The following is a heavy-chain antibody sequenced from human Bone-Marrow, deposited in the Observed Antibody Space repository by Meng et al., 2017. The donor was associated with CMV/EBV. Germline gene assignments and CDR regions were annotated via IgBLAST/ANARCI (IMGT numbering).Heavy chain of an antibody. CDR2: IYCDDDT. J-gene: IGHJ4*02. D-gene: IGHD5-18*01. Sequence: QLTLKESVHTLVQPNHILTIPCTFSWFSSSKSGVGVGWLRQSQGKALGWLAIIYCDDDTRYRPSLKSRLTITKDTSKNQVVLTMTNMDTVDTATYYCAHSGPWRYSYVWGQGTLVTVSS. CDR1: WFSSSKSGVG. CDR3: AHSGPWRYSYV. V-gene: IGHV2-5*02.